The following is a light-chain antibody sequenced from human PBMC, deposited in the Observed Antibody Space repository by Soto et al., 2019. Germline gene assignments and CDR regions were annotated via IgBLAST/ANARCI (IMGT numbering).Light chain of an antibody. Sequence: DIQMTQSPSTLSASVGDRVTITCRARQGVSIWLDWYQQKRGKAPKLLIYDASILERRVPSRFSGSGSGKQFTLTSSGLQPDDLATYHGKQYNSYRTFGEGTKVEIK. CDR3: KQYNSYRT. V-gene: IGKV1-5*01. CDR2: DAS. J-gene: IGKJ1*01. CDR1: QGVSIW.